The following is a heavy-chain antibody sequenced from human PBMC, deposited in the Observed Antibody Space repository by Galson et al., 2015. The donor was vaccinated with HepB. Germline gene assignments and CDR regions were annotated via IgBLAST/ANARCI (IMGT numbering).Heavy chain of an antibody. CDR3: ARLGHSSSWYQYYYYYYGMDV. Sequence: ETLSLTCTVSGGSISSSSYYWGWIRQPPGKGLEWIGSIYYSGSTYYNPSLKSRVTISVDTSKNQFSLKLSSVTAADTAVYYCARLGHSSSWYQYYYYYYGMDVWGQGTTVTVSS. CDR2: IYYSGST. CDR1: GGSISSSSYY. V-gene: IGHV4-39*01. J-gene: IGHJ6*02. D-gene: IGHD6-13*01.